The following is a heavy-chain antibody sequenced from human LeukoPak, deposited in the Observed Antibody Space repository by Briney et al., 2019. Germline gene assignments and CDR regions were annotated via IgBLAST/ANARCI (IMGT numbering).Heavy chain of an antibody. J-gene: IGHJ6*03. CDR1: GGTISRSAYY. CDR3: ARVAEDYYYYYMDV. Sequence: PSETLSLTCTVSGGTISRSAYYWGWIRQPPGKGLEWIGHIYYSGNTYYNPSLKSRISISVDTSKNQFSLKLSSVTAADTAVYYCARVAEDYYYYYMDVWGKGTTVTVSS. D-gene: IGHD5-12*01. CDR2: IYYSGNT. V-gene: IGHV4-39*01.